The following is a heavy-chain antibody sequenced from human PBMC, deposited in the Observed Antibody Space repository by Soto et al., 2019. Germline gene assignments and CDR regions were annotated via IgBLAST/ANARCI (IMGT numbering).Heavy chain of an antibody. V-gene: IGHV4-34*01. CDR2: INHSGST. J-gene: IGHJ4*02. CDR3: ARAAPRSCSGGSCYSGRDY. Sequence: QVQLQQWGAGLLKPSETLSLTCAVYGGSFSGYYWSWIRQPPGKGLEWIGEINHSGSTNYNPSLKSRVTISVDTSTNKCSLQLSSVTAADTAVYYCARAAPRSCSGGSCYSGRDYWRQGTLVTVSS. CDR1: GGSFSGYY. D-gene: IGHD2-15*01.